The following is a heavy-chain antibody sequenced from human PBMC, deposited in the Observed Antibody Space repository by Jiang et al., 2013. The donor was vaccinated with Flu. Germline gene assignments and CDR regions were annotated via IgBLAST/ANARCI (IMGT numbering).Heavy chain of an antibody. Sequence: GSGLVKPSQTLSLTCTVSGGSISSGDYYWSWIRQPPGKGLEWIGYIYYSGSTDYNPSLKSRVGISVDKSKNQFSLKLNSVTAADTAVYYCARVDLADDYIWTTYGRRVLNDAFDIWGQGTTVIVSS. J-gene: IGHJ3*02. CDR3: ARVDLADDYIWTTYGRRVLNDAFDI. CDR1: GGSISSGDYY. CDR2: IYYSGST. V-gene: IGHV4-30-4*01. D-gene: IGHD3-16*01.